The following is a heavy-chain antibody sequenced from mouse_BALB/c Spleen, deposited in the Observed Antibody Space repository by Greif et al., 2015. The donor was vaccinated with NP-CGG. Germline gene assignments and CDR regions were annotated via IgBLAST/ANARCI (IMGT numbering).Heavy chain of an antibody. D-gene: IGHD4-1*01. CDR1: GYTFTSYY. V-gene: IGHV1S81*02. Sequence: QVQLRQSGAELVKPGASVKLSCKASGYTFTSYYMYWVKQRPGQGLEWIGEINPSNGGTNFNEKFKSKATLTVDKSSSTAYMQLSGLTSEDSAVYYCTRATNYYFDYWGQGTTLTVSS. J-gene: IGHJ2*01. CDR3: TRATNYYFDY. CDR2: INPSNGGT.